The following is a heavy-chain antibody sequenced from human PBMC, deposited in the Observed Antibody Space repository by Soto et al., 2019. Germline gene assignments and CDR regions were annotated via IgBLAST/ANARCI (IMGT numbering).Heavy chain of an antibody. CDR2: ISYDGSNK. D-gene: IGHD2-15*01. V-gene: IGHV3-30*18. Sequence: QVQLVESGGGVVQPGRSLRLSCAASGFTFSSYGMHWVRQAPGKGLEWVAVISYDGSNKYYADSVKGRFTISRDNSKNTLYLQMNSLRAEDTAVYYCAKVGGYCSGGSCYGGDAFDIWGQGTMVTVSS. CDR3: AKVGGYCSGGSCYGGDAFDI. CDR1: GFTFSSYG. J-gene: IGHJ3*02.